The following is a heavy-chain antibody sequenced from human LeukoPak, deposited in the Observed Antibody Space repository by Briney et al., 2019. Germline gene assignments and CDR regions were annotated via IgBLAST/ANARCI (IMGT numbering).Heavy chain of an antibody. CDR3: ARYTVEDYYHGMDV. CDR1: GFTFRTYG. J-gene: IGHJ6*02. V-gene: IGHV3-33*01. D-gene: IGHD4-23*01. CDR2: IWSDGSNR. Sequence: SGGSLRLSCAASGFTFRTYGMHWVRQAPGKGLKWVAVIWSDGSNRYYADSVKGRFTISRDNSKNTLYLQMNSLRAEDTAVYYCARYTVEDYYHGMDVWGQGTMVTVSS.